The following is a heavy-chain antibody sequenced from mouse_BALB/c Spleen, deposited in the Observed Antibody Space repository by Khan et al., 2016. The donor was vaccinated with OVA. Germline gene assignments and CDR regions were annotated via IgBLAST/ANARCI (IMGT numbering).Heavy chain of an antibody. D-gene: IGHD1-1*02. CDR1: GFTFSDYY. V-gene: IGHV5-4*02. J-gene: IGHJ3*01. Sequence: EVELVESGGGLVKPGGSLKLSCAASGFTFSDYYMYWVRQTPEKRLEWVATISAGGSYTYYPDSVKGRFTISRDNAKNNLYLQMSSLKSEGTAMYDCARAGYGGFAYWGQGTLVTVSA. CDR3: ARAGYGGFAY. CDR2: ISAGGSYT.